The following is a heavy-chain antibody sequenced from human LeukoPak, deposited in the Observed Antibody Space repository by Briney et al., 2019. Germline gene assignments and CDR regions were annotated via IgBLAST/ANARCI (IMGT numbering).Heavy chain of an antibody. CDR2: MHYSGNS. CDR3: ARHVLISLGEHNYAFDI. Sequence: SETLSLTCTVSGGSISSDYWSWIRQPPGKGLEWIGYMHYSGNSAYNPSLKSRVTMSLDTSKNQSSLRLESVTAADTALYYCARHVLISLGEHNYAFDIWSQGTMVTVSS. V-gene: IGHV4-59*08. CDR1: GGSISSDY. J-gene: IGHJ3*02. D-gene: IGHD3-10*01.